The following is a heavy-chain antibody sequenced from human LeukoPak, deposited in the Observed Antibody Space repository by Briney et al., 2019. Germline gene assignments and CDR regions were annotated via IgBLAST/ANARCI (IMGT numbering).Heavy chain of an antibody. CDR1: GYTFTSYG. CDR3: ARCPAPRLQWLAQPNWFDP. Sequence: GASVKVSCKASGYTFTSYGISWVRQAPGQGLEWMGWISAYNGNTNYAQKLQGRVTMTTDTSTSTAYMELRSLRSDDTAVYYCARCPAPRLQWLAQPNWFDPWGQGTLVTVSS. CDR2: ISAYNGNT. D-gene: IGHD6-19*01. V-gene: IGHV1-18*01. J-gene: IGHJ5*02.